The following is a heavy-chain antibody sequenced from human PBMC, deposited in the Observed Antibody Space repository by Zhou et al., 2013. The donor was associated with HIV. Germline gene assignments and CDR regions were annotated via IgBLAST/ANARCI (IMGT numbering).Heavy chain of an antibody. CDR2: IIPIFGTA. CDR1: GGTFSSYA. V-gene: IGHV1-69*05. Sequence: QVQLVQSGAEVKKPGSSVKVSCKASGGTFSSYAISWVRQAPGQGLEWMGGIIPIFGTANYAQKFQGRVTITTDESTSTAYMELSSLRSEDTAVYYCARVFRVGPLYYYYYMDVWGKGTTVTVSS. D-gene: IGHD2-21*01. J-gene: IGHJ6*03. CDR3: ARVFRVGPLYYYYYMDV.